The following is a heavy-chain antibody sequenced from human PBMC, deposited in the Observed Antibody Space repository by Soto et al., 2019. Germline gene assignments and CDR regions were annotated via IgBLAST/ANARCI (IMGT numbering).Heavy chain of an antibody. CDR1: GFTFSSYA. CDR2: ISGSGGST. Sequence: EVQLLESGGGLVQPGGSLRLSCAASGFTFSSYAMSWVRQAPGKGLEWVSAISGSGGSTYYADSVKGPFTISRDNSNSTLYLQMNSLRAEDTAVYYCAKGLYYDFWSGYSEYYFDYWGQGTLVTVSS. J-gene: IGHJ4*02. D-gene: IGHD3-3*01. V-gene: IGHV3-23*01. CDR3: AKGLYYDFWSGYSEYYFDY.